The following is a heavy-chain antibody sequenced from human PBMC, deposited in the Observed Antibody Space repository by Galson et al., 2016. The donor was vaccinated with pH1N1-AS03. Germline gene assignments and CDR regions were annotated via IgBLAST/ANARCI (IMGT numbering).Heavy chain of an antibody. CDR3: ARESSANSVAAFDI. J-gene: IGHJ3*02. Sequence: SLRLSCAASGFTFSSYEMHWVRQSTGKGLEWVSAIGVAGDTFYTDSVKGRFTISRENAKNSFYLQMNTLRAGDTAVYFCARESSANSVAAFDIWGQGKMVTVSS. CDR2: IGVAGDT. D-gene: IGHD1-1*01. CDR1: GFTFSSYE. V-gene: IGHV3-13*01.